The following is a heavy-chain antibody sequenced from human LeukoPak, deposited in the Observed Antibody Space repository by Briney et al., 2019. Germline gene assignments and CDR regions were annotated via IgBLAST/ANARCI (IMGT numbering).Heavy chain of an antibody. CDR2: INPNSGDT. J-gene: IGHJ2*01. Sequence: GASVKVSCKASGYTFTGYYMHWVRQAPGQGLEWMGWINPNSGDTNYAQNFQGRVTMTRDTSISTAYMELSRLDSDDTAVYYCARVGEADRARVFDLWGRGTLVTVSS. D-gene: IGHD3-10*01. CDR1: GYTFTGYY. V-gene: IGHV1-2*02. CDR3: ARVGEADRARVFDL.